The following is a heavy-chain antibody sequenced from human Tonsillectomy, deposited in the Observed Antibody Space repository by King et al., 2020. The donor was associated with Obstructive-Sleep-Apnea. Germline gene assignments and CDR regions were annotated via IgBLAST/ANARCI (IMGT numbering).Heavy chain of an antibody. CDR3: ARDSSGYSYEDY. V-gene: IGHV4-4*02. CDR1: GGSISSSNW. J-gene: IGHJ4*02. CDR2: IFHSGTT. D-gene: IGHD5-18*01. Sequence: QLQESGPGLVKPSGTLSLTCAVSGGSISSSNWWRWVRQPPGKGLEWSGEIFHSGTTNYNPSLKSRVTISVDKSKNQFSLKLSSVTAADTAVYYCARDSSGYSYEDYWGQGTLVTVSS.